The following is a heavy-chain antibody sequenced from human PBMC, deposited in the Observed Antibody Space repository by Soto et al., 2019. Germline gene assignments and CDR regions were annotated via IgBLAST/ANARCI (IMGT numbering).Heavy chain of an antibody. Sequence: QVQLVQSGAEVKKPGSSVKVSCKASGGTFSSYAISWVRQAPGQGLEWMGGIIPIFGTANYAQKFQGRDTITADKSTSTANMELSSLRSEDTAVYYGARHPESGITETTRYGMDVWGQGTTVTVSS. J-gene: IGHJ6*02. CDR1: GGTFSSYA. CDR3: ARHPESGITETTRYGMDV. V-gene: IGHV1-69*06. D-gene: IGHD1-20*01. CDR2: IIPIFGTA.